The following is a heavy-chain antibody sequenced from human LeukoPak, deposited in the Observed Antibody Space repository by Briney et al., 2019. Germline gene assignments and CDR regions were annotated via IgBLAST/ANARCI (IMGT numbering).Heavy chain of an antibody. CDR3: ARDGYSYGFLLWYFDL. Sequence: SETLSLTCAVSGYSISSGYYWCWIRQPPGKGLEWIGSIYHSGSTYYNPSLKSRVTISVDTSKNQFSLKLSSVTAADTAVYYCARDGYSYGFLLWYFDLWGRGTLVTVSS. D-gene: IGHD5-18*01. CDR1: GYSISSGYY. CDR2: IYHSGST. J-gene: IGHJ2*01. V-gene: IGHV4-38-2*02.